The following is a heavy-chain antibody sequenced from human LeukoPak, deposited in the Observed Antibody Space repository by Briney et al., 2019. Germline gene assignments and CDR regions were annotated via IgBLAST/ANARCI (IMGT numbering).Heavy chain of an antibody. CDR1: GFTFSNYA. V-gene: IGHV3-23*01. J-gene: IGHJ4*02. Sequence: GGSLRLSCEASGFTFSNYAMRWVRQAPRKGLEWVSVVSGSGGSTDYADSVKGRFTISRDNSKNTLYLQMSGLSAEDTAVYYCAKMNVLTGYYTPNFDFWGQGTLVTVSS. D-gene: IGHD3-9*01. CDR3: AKMNVLTGYYTPNFDF. CDR2: VSGSGGST.